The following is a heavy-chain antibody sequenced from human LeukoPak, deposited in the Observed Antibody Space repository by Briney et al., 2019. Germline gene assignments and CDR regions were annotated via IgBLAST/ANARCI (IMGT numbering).Heavy chain of an antibody. Sequence: GGPLRLFCAAWGFTYSSYWTRWVRQAPGERGVWVANIKQDGSEKYYVDSVKGRFTISRDNAKNSLYLQMSSLRAEDTALYYCASRSSVAASGPGWGQGTLVTVSS. CDR3: ASRSSVAASGPG. J-gene: IGHJ4*02. CDR1: GFTYSSYW. V-gene: IGHV3-7*01. CDR2: IKQDGSEK. D-gene: IGHD2-15*01.